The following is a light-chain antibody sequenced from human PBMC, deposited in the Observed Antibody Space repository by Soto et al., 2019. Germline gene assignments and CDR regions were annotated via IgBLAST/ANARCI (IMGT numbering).Light chain of an antibody. J-gene: IGLJ2*01. CDR2: DVS. Sequence: QSALTQPSSVSGSPGQSVTISCTGTSSDVGGYNYVSWYQQHPGKAPKLMIYDVSKRPSGFPDRFSCSKYGNTASLTISGLQAEDVADYYFCSYAGSSVVFGGGTKLTVL. V-gene: IGLV2-11*01. CDR1: SSDVGGYNY. CDR3: CSYAGSSVV.